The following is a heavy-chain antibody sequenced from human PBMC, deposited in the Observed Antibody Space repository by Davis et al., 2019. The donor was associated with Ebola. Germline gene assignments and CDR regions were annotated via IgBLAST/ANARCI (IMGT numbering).Heavy chain of an antibody. CDR1: GYTFSNYG. D-gene: IGHD1-26*01. CDR2: ISAYNGNT. V-gene: IGHV1-18*01. J-gene: IGHJ4*02. Sequence: ASVKVSCKASGYTFSNYGISWVRQAPGQGLEWMGWISAYNGNTNYAQILQGRVTMTTDTSTGTAYMELRSLRSDDTAVYYCARDSLVGATDYWGQGTLVTVSS. CDR3: ARDSLVGATDY.